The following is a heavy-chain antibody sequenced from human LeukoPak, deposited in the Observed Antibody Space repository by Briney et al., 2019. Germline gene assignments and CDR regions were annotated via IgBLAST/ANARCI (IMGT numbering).Heavy chain of an antibody. V-gene: IGHV3-48*03. CDR1: GFTFSTSE. Sequence: PGGSLRLSCAASGFTFSTSEMSWVRQAPGKGLEWVSYISSTASHIFYADSVKGRFTISRDNAKNSLYLQMNSLRAEDTAVYFCARDDYGGNDYFDYWGQGTLVTVSS. J-gene: IGHJ4*02. D-gene: IGHD4-23*01. CDR2: ISSTASHI. CDR3: ARDDYGGNDYFDY.